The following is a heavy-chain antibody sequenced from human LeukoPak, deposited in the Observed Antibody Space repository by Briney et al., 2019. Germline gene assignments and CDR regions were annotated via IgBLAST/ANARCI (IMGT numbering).Heavy chain of an antibody. CDR3: ARGGGLLWFGEYSGP. J-gene: IGHJ5*02. CDR2: ISSSGSTI. CDR1: GFTFSSYE. D-gene: IGHD3-10*01. Sequence: GGSLRLSCAASGFTFSSYEMNWVRQAPGKGLEWVSYISSSGSTIYYADSVKGRFTNSRDNAKNSLYLQMNSLRAEDTAVYYCARGGGLLWFGEYSGPWGQGTLVTVSS. V-gene: IGHV3-48*03.